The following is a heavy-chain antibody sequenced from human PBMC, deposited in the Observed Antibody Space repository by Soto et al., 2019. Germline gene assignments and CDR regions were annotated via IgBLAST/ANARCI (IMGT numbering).Heavy chain of an antibody. J-gene: IGHJ5*02. CDR1: GFTFSSSA. CDR3: AKGHSDIVTAYLNWFDP. CDR2: ISGSGGST. V-gene: IGHV3-23*01. Sequence: EVQLLESGGGLVQPGGSMRLSCAASGFTFSSSAMSWVRQAPGKGLEWVSSISGSGGSTYYADSGKGRFTISRDTSKSPLFLQMNSLRAEDTAVDNCAKGHSDIVTAYLNWFDPCGQGTLVTFAA. D-gene: IGHD3-9*01.